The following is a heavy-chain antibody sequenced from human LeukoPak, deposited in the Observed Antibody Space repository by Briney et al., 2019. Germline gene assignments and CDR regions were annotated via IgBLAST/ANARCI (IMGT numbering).Heavy chain of an antibody. CDR1: GYTFISYA. Sequence: RVASVKVSCKASGYTFISYAMNWVRQAPGQGLEWMGWINTETGNPTYAQGFTGQFVFSVDTSVNTAYLQISSLRTEDTAVYYCARGGYYGGSGTYGFFDYWGQGSLVAVSS. J-gene: IGHJ4*02. D-gene: IGHD3-10*01. CDR2: INTETGNP. V-gene: IGHV7-4-1*02. CDR3: ARGGYYGGSGTYGFFDY.